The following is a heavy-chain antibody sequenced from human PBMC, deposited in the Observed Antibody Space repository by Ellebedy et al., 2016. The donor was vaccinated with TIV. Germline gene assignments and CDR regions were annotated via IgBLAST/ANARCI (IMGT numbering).Heavy chain of an antibody. J-gene: IGHJ6*03. V-gene: IGHV3-74*01. CDR1: GFTFSSYW. D-gene: IGHD2-2*01. Sequence: GESLKISXAASGFTFSSYWMHWVRQAPGKGLVWVSRINSDGSSTSYADSVKGRFTISRDNSNNTLYLQMNSLRAEDTAVYYCATGAGGAVPAVRAHYYMDVWGKGTTVTVSS. CDR3: ATGAGGAVPAVRAHYYMDV. CDR2: INSDGSST.